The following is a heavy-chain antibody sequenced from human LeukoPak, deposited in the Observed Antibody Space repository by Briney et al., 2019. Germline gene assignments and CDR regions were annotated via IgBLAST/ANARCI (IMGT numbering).Heavy chain of an antibody. D-gene: IGHD6-13*01. Sequence: PSETLSLTCSVSGDSISSSDYYWSWIRQPPGKGLEWIGYIYYSGSTNYNPSLKSRVTISVDTSKNQFSLKLSSVTAADTAVYYCARDRWAYSSSRNDAFDIWGQGTMVTVSS. CDR3: ARDRWAYSSSRNDAFDI. J-gene: IGHJ3*02. V-gene: IGHV4-61*08. CDR1: GDSISSSDYY. CDR2: IYYSGST.